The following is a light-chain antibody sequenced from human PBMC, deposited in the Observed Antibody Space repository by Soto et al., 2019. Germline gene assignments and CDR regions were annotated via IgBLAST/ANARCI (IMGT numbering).Light chain of an antibody. CDR1: QGVSTN. CDR2: GAS. J-gene: IGKJ2*01. CDR3: QQYNNWPYT. Sequence: EIVMTXSPXTLSVXXXXXATLSCRASQGVSTNFAWYRQKPGQAPTLVIYGASTRATGIPARFSGSGSGTEFTLTISSLQSEDFAVYYCQQYNNWPYTFGQGTNLEI. V-gene: IGKV3-15*01.